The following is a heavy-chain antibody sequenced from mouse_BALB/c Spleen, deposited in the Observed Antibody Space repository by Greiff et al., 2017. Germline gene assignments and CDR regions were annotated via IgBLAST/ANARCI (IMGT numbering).Heavy chain of an antibody. V-gene: IGHV2-2*02. CDR3: ARSPSMMVTTFAY. J-gene: IGHJ3*01. CDR2: IWSGGST. D-gene: IGHD2-3*01. Sequence: QVQLQQSGPGLVQPSQSLSITCTVSGFSLTSYGVHWVRQSPGKGLEWLGVIWSGGSTDYNAAFISRLSISKDNSKSQVFFKMNSLQANDTAIYYCARSPSMMVTTFAYWGQGTLVTVSA. CDR1: GFSLTSYG.